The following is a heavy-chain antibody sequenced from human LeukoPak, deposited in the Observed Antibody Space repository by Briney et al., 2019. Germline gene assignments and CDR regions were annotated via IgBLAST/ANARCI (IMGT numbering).Heavy chain of an antibody. J-gene: IGHJ6*04. CDR3: AELGITMIGGV. CDR1: GFTFSSYS. Sequence: GGSLRLSCAASGFTFSSYSMNWVRQAPGKGLEWVSSISSSSSYIYSADSVKGRFTISRDNAKNSLYLQMNSLRAEDTAVYYCAELGITMIGGVWGKGTTVTISS. CDR2: ISSSSSYI. V-gene: IGHV3-21*01. D-gene: IGHD3-10*02.